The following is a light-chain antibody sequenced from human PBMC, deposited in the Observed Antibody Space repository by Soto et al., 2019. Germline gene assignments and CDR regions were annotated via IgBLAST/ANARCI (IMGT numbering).Light chain of an antibody. CDR1: QSSSSY. V-gene: IGKV1-39*01. CDR3: QQSYSTRVT. J-gene: IGKJ1*01. Sequence: DIQMTQSPSSLSASVGDRVTITCRASQSSSSYLNWYQQKPGKAPKLLIYAASSLQSGVPSRFSGSGSGTDFTLTISSLQPEDFATYYCQQSYSTRVTFGQGTKVEIK. CDR2: AAS.